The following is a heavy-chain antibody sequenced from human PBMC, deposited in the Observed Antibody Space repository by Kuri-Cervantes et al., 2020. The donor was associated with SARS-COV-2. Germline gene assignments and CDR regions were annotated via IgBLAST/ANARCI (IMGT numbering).Heavy chain of an antibody. J-gene: IGHJ4*02. Sequence: ASVKVSCKASGYTFTSYDINWVRQATGQGLEWMGWMNPNSGNTGYAQKFQGRVTMTRNTSVSTAYMELSSLRSDDTAVYYCARGGSSLYLWFGEFGYWGQGTLVTVSS. CDR2: MNPNSGNT. D-gene: IGHD3-10*01. CDR1: GYTFTSYD. CDR3: ARGGSSLYLWFGEFGY. V-gene: IGHV1-8*01.